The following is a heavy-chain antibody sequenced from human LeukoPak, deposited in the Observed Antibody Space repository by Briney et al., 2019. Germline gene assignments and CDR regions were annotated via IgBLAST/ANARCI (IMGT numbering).Heavy chain of an antibody. D-gene: IGHD5-12*01. CDR2: ISGSGSTK. CDR1: GFTFSDYY. CDR3: ARIPIVTITSGGY. J-gene: IGHJ1*01. V-gene: IGHV3-11*04. Sequence: PGGSLRLSCAASGFTFSDYYMSWIRQAPGKGLEWVSYISGSGSTKYYADSVKGRFTISRDNSKNTLYLQMNSLRAEDTAVYYCARIPIVTITSGGYWGQGTLVTVSS.